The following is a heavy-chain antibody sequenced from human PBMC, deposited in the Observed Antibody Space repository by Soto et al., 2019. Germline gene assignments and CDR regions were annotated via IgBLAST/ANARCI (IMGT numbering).Heavy chain of an antibody. V-gene: IGHV4-4*02. CDR3: ARLDNSDWSKGYYFDY. CDR1: GGSISSGNW. Sequence: SETLSLTCAVSGGSISSGNWWSWVRQPPGKGLDWIGEVHRSGSTNYNPSLKSRVTISVDESKSQFSLKLSSVTAADTAVYYCARLDNSDWSKGYYFDYWGQGTRVTVSS. CDR2: VHRSGST. D-gene: IGHD6-19*01. J-gene: IGHJ4*02.